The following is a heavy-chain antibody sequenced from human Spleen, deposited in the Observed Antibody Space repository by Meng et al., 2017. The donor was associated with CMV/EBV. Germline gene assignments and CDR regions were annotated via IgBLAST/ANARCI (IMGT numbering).Heavy chain of an antibody. D-gene: IGHD2/OR15-2a*01. V-gene: IGHV3-48*04. CDR3: VRWGRDNRMKYYFHL. Sequence: GGSLRLSCAASGFTFSSYWMHWVRQAPGKGPEWVSYISSDSRTIYYAGSVKGRFTISRDNDKNSLHLQMDSLRAEDTAVYYCVRWGRDNRMKYYFHLWGQGTPVTVSS. CDR1: GFTFSSYW. CDR2: ISSDSRTI. J-gene: IGHJ4*02.